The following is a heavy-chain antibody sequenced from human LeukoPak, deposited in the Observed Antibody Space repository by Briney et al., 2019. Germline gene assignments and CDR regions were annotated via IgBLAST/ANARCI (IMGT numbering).Heavy chain of an antibody. CDR1: GDSLSSGSYY. V-gene: IGHV4-39*07. Sequence: SETLSLTRTVSGDSLSSGSYYCSWVRQPAGKGLEWFGTIYHSGSTYYEPSLGGRVTISVDTSRNQFSLKLSSVTAADTAVYYCARYDVWRGYRAFDYWGQGTLVTVSS. CDR3: ARYDVWRGYRAFDY. CDR2: IYHSGST. D-gene: IGHD3-16*02. J-gene: IGHJ4*02.